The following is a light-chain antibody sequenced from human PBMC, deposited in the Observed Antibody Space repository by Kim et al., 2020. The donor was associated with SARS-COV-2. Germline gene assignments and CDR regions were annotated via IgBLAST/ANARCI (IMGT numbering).Light chain of an antibody. Sequence: LGHTVTITCQGDSLTNYYASWYQQRPGQAPVLVIYDKNSRTSGIPDRFSGSSSGNTASLTITGALAEDEADYYCNSRDSSAQRYVFGTGTKVTVL. V-gene: IGLV3-19*01. J-gene: IGLJ1*01. CDR3: NSRDSSAQRYV. CDR1: SLTNYY. CDR2: DKN.